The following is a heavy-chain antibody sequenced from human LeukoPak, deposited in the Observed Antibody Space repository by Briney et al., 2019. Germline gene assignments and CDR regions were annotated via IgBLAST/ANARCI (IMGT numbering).Heavy chain of an antibody. CDR1: AGSISSQY. Sequence: SETLSLTCTVSAGSISSQYWSWIRQPPGKGLEWIGYIYSDGSTNYNPSLKSRVTISVETSKNQFSLKLRSVTAGDTAVYYCARVGLLTPEFDYWGQGTLVTVSS. V-gene: IGHV4-59*11. CDR2: IYSDGST. CDR3: ARVGLLTPEFDY. J-gene: IGHJ4*02. D-gene: IGHD3/OR15-3a*01.